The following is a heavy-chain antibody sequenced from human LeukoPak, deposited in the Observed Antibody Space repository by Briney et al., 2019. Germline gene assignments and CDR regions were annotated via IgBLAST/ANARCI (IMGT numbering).Heavy chain of an antibody. Sequence: PSETLSLTCTVSGGSISSYYWSWIRQPPGKGLEWIGYTYTSGSTNYNPSLKSRVTISVDTSKNQFSLKLSSVTAADTAVYYCARQGYCSSTSCYEAPDWYFDLWGRGTLVTVSS. CDR2: TYTSGST. D-gene: IGHD2-2*01. CDR1: GGSISSYY. J-gene: IGHJ2*01. CDR3: ARQGYCSSTSCYEAPDWYFDL. V-gene: IGHV4-4*09.